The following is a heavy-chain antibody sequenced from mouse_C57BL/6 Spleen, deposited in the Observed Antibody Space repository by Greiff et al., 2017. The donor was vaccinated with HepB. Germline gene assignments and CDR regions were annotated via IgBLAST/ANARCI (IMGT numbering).Heavy chain of an antibody. D-gene: IGHD1-1*01. J-gene: IGHJ4*01. Sequence: VQLKQSGPGLVQPSQSLSITCTVSGFSFTSYGVHWVRQSPGKGLEWLGVIWSGGSTDYNAAFISRLSISKDNSKSQVFFKMNSLQADDTAIYYCASITTVVPYAMDYWGQGTSVTVSS. V-gene: IGHV2-2*01. CDR1: GFSFTSYG. CDR2: IWSGGST. CDR3: ASITTVVPYAMDY.